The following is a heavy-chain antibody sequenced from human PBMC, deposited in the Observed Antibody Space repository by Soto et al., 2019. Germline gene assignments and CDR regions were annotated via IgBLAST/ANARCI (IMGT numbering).Heavy chain of an antibody. CDR1: GFTFSSYG. D-gene: IGHD1-26*01. V-gene: IGHV3-33*01. CDR3: AIEKVGVTSIHVFDI. CDR2: IWYDGSNK. J-gene: IGHJ3*02. Sequence: AGGSLRLSCAASGFTFSSYGMHWVRQAPGKGLEWVAVIWYDGSNKYYADSVKGRFTISRDNSKNTLYLQMNSLTAEDTAVYYCAIEKVGVTSIHVFDIWGQGTMVTVSS.